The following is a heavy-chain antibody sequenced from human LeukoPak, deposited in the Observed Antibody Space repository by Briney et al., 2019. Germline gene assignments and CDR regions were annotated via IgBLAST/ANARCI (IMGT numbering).Heavy chain of an antibody. CDR3: AELGITMIGGV. Sequence: GGSLRLSYAASGFTFSSYGMSWVRQAPGKGLEWVSAISGSGGSTYYADSVKGRFTISRDNAKNSLYLPMNSLRAEDTAVYYCAELGITMIGGVWGKGTTVTISS. D-gene: IGHD3-10*02. CDR2: ISGSGGST. J-gene: IGHJ6*04. V-gene: IGHV3-23*01. CDR1: GFTFSSYG.